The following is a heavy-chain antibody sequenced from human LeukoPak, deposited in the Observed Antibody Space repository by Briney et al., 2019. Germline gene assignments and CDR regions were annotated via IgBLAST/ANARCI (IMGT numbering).Heavy chain of an antibody. J-gene: IGHJ3*02. Sequence: GASVKVSCKASGFTFTSSAVQWVRQARGQRLEWIGWIVVGSGNTNYAQKFQERVTITRDMSTSTAYMELSSLRSEDTAVYYCARDNPLYGRGFDIWGQGTIITVSA. V-gene: IGHV1-58*01. CDR1: GFTFTSSA. CDR2: IVVGSGNT. CDR3: ARDNPLYGRGFDI. D-gene: IGHD3-16*02.